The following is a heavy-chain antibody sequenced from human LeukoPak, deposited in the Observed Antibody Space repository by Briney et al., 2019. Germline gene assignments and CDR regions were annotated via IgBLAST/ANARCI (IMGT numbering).Heavy chain of an antibody. CDR3: AREGCSGSSCLDH. CDR1: GFSFSSYW. CDR2: IKSDGSSI. D-gene: IGHD2-15*01. J-gene: IGHJ4*02. Sequence: GGSLRLSCAAYGFSFSSYWMHWVRQAPGEGLVWVSRIKSDGSSITYADSVKGRFTTSRDNAKNTLYLQMNRLRVEDTAAYYCAREGCSGSSCLDHWGQGNLVSVSS. V-gene: IGHV3-74*01.